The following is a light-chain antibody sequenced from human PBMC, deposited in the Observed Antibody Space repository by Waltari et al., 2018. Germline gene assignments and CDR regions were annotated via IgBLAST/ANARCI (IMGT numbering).Light chain of an antibody. V-gene: IGLV2-8*01. CDR1: SIDVGGYNT. CDR3: SSYSASNNLGV. J-gene: IGLJ2*01. Sequence: QSALTQPPSASGSPGQSVTISCTGTSIDVGGYNTVSWYQRHPGKAPKLMIYEVNKRPSGVPDRFSGSKSGNTASLTVSGLQAEDEADYYCSSYSASNNLGVFGGGTKLTVL. CDR2: EVN.